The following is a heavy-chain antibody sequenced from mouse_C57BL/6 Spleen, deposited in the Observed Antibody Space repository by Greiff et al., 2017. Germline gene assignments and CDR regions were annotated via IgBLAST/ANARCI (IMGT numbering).Heavy chain of an antibody. D-gene: IGHD2-1*01. CDR2: IYPGSGST. V-gene: IGHV1-55*01. Sequence: QVQLQQPGAELVKPGASVKMSCKASGYTFTSYWITWVKQRPGQGLEWIGDIYPGSGSTNYNEKFKSKATLTVDTSSSTASMQLSSLTSEDSAVYYCARTYGNFWYCDVWGTGTTVTVSS. J-gene: IGHJ1*03. CDR1: GYTFTSYW. CDR3: ARTYGNFWYCDV.